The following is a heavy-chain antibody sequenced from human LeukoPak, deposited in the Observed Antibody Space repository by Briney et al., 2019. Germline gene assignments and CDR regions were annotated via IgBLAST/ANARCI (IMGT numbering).Heavy chain of an antibody. CDR2: ISGSGGST. V-gene: IGHV3-23*01. D-gene: IGHD2-15*01. CDR3: AKDLALRDIVVVVAATGSPIDY. Sequence: GGSLRLSLSAVAFTFSSYAMSWVRQAPGKGLELVSAISGSGGSTYYADSVKGRFTISRDDSRNTLYLQMNSLRAEDTAVYYCAKDLALRDIVVVVAATGSPIDYWGQGTLVTVSS. CDR1: AFTFSSYA. J-gene: IGHJ4*02.